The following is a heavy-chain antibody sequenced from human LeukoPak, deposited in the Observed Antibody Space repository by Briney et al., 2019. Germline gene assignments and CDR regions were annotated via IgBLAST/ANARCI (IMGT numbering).Heavy chain of an antibody. J-gene: IGHJ4*02. V-gene: IGHV4-4*07. CDR2: IYTSGST. Sequence: SETLSLTCTVSGGSISSYYWSWIRQPAGKGLEWIGRIYTSGSTNYNPSLKSRVTMSVDTSKNQFSLKLSSVTAADTAVYYCAREVAYCGGDCYSFDYWGQGTLVTVSS. D-gene: IGHD2-21*02. CDR3: AREVAYCGGDCYSFDY. CDR1: GGSISSYY.